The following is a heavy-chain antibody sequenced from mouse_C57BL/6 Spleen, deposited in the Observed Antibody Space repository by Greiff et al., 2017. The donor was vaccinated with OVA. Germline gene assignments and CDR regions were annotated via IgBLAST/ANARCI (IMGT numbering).Heavy chain of an antibody. CDR2: INPNNGGT. Sequence: EVQLQQSGPELVKPGASVKISCKASGYTFTDYYMNWVKQSHGKSLEWIGDINPNNGGTSYNQKFKGKATLTVDKSSSTAYMELRSLTSEDSAVYYCASTRENDWYFDVWGTGTTVTVSS. V-gene: IGHV1-26*01. J-gene: IGHJ1*03. D-gene: IGHD2-12*01. CDR1: GYTFTDYY. CDR3: ASTRENDWYFDV.